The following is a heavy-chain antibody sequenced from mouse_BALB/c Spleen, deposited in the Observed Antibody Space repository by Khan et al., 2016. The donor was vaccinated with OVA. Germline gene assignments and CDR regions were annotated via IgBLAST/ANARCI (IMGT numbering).Heavy chain of an antibody. D-gene: IGHD3-3*01. CDR1: GFTFSSYG. CDR2: IHSNGGST. V-gene: IGHV5-6-3*01. J-gene: IGHJ2*01. Sequence: EVMLVESGGGLVQPGGSLKLSCAASGFTFSSYGMSWVRQTPDKRLELVATIHSNGGSTYYPASVKGRFTISRDHAKNTLYLKMSRLKSEATAMFYCARRARTINWGQGTTLTGSS. CDR3: ARRARTIN.